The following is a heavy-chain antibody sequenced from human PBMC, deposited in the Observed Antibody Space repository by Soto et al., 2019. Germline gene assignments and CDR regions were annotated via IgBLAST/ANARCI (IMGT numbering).Heavy chain of an antibody. CDR3: AKSLNANPEFDFDS. D-gene: IGHD2-8*01. J-gene: IGHJ4*02. V-gene: IGHV4-59*01. Sequence: SETLSLTCTVFGGSISSYYWTWIRQPPGKGLEWIGYTFHTGTTNYNPSLKSRVTISVDTSKNQFSLKLRSVTAADTAVYYCAKSLNANPEFDFDSWGQGTLVTVSS. CDR1: GGSISSYY. CDR2: TFHTGTT.